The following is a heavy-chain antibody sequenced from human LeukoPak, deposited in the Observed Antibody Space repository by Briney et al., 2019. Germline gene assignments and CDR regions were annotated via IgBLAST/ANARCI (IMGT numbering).Heavy chain of an antibody. Sequence: EPGRSLRLSCAASGFTFSSYGMHWVRQAPGKGLEWVAVIWYDGSNKYYADSVKGRFTISRDNSKNTLYLQMNSLRAEDTAVYYCATLTVTYGFDYWGQGTLVTVSS. CDR1: GFTFSSYG. J-gene: IGHJ4*02. V-gene: IGHV3-33*01. D-gene: IGHD4-17*01. CDR3: ATLTVTYGFDY. CDR2: IWYDGSNK.